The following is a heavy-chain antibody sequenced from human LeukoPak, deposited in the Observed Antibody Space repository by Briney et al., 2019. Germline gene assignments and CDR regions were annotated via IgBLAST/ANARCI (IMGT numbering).Heavy chain of an antibody. CDR1: GFTVSSNY. CDR3: ASGGPHNWFDP. Sequence: GGSLRLSCAASGFTVSSNYMSWVRQAPGKGLEGVSVIYSGGSTYYADSVKGRFTISRDNSKNTLYLQMNSLRAEDTAVYYCASGGPHNWFDPWGQGTLVTVSS. CDR2: IYSGGST. V-gene: IGHV3-53*01. D-gene: IGHD4-23*01. J-gene: IGHJ5*02.